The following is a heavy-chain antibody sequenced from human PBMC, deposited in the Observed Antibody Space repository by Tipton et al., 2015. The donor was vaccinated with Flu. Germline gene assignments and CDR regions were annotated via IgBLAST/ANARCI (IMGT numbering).Heavy chain of an antibody. V-gene: IGHV4-39*07. CDR1: GGSISSSSYY. CDR3: ARGAAAALFY. Sequence: TLSLTCTVSGGSISSSSYYWGWIRQPPGKGLEWIGSIYYSGSTYYNPSLKSRVTISVDTSKNQFSLKLSSVTAADTAVYYCARGAAAALFYWGQGTLVTVSS. D-gene: IGHD6-13*01. J-gene: IGHJ4*02. CDR2: IYYSGST.